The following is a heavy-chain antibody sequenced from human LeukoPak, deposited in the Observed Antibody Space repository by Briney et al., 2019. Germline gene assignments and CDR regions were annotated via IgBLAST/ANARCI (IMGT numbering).Heavy chain of an antibody. J-gene: IGHJ3*02. Sequence: PGGSLRLSCAASGFTFSNYWMSWVRQAPGKGLEWVANIKQDGSEKYYVDSVKGRFTVSRDNAKNSLYLQVNSLRAEDTAVFYCARGGMVRRVMGAFDIWGQGTLVTVSS. CDR1: GFTFSNYW. V-gene: IGHV3-7*01. CDR3: ARGGMVRRVMGAFDI. D-gene: IGHD3-10*01. CDR2: IKQDGSEK.